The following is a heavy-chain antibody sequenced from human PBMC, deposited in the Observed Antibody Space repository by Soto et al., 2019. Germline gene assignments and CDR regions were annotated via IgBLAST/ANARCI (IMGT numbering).Heavy chain of an antibody. D-gene: IGHD1-1*01. CDR1: GFPFSSNS. CDR3: ARDLNWAFDH. V-gene: IGHV3-48*02. J-gene: IGHJ5*02. Sequence: GGSLRLSCAASGFPFSSNSVNWVRQAPGKGLEWVSYITGSGTTTRYADSVKGRFTLSRDNAKNSLFLDMNSLTDEDTAVYYCARDLNWAFDHWGRGTLVTVSS. CDR2: ITGSGTTT.